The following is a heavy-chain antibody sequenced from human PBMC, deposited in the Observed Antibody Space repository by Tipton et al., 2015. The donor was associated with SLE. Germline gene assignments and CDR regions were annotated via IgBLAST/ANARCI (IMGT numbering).Heavy chain of an antibody. J-gene: IGHJ5*01. V-gene: IGHV4-61*02. Sequence: TLSLTCTVSGASISSGNYHWSWIRQPAGKGLEWIGRIHTSGSTNYNPSLKSRVTISTDTSKNQFSLELSSVSAADTAVYYCAREKKRSLTVFYYDSWGQGTLVTVSS. D-gene: IGHD3-9*01. CDR1: GASISSGNYH. CDR3: AREKKRSLTVFYYDS. CDR2: IHTSGST.